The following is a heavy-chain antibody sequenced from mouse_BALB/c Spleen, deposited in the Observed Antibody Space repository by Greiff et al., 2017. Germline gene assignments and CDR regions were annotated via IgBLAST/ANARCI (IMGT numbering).Heavy chain of an antibody. Sequence: VQLQQSGAELVRPGTSVKVSCKASGYAFTNYLIEWVKQRPGQGLEWIGVINPGSGGTNYNEKFKGKATLTADKSSSTAYMQLSSLTSDDSAVYFCARSDGNYWYFDVWGAGTTVTVSS. CDR1: GYAFTNYL. D-gene: IGHD2-1*01. CDR2: INPGSGGT. CDR3: ARSDGNYWYFDV. J-gene: IGHJ1*01. V-gene: IGHV1-54*01.